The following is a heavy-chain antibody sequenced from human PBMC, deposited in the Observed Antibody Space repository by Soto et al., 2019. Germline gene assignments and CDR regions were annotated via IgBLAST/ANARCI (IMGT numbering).Heavy chain of an antibody. V-gene: IGHV4-39*01. CDR3: ARLRRDIVVVPAAIWFDP. D-gene: IGHD2-2*01. CDR2: IYYSGST. J-gene: IGHJ5*02. Sequence: PSETLSLTCTVSGGSISSSIYYWGWIRHPPGKGLEWIGSIYYSGSTYYNPSLKSRVTISVDTSKNQFSLKLSSVTAADTAVYYCARLRRDIVVVPAAIWFDPWGQGTLVTVSS. CDR1: GGSISSSIYY.